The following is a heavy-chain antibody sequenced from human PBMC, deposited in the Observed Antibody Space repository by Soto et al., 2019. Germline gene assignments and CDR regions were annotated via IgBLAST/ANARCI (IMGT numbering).Heavy chain of an antibody. D-gene: IGHD3-10*01. Sequence: QLQLQESGPGLVKPSETLSLTCAVSGASISRGGFHWGWIRQPPGQGLEWIGSLYSGSTYYNPSLKSRGTISAYTSKNEFSLRLTSVTAADTAVYYCARRGSGHTFDYWGQGTLVTVSS. CDR2: LYSGST. CDR3: ARRGSGHTFDY. J-gene: IGHJ4*02. CDR1: GASISRGGFH. V-gene: IGHV4-39*01.